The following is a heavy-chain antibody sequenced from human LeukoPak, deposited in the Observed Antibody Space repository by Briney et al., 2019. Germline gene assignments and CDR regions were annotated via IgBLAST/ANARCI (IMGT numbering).Heavy chain of an antibody. J-gene: IGHJ6*02. CDR2: VSDNGINT. CDR1: GFTFSSCA. CDR3: AKAPVRIAAAGTSVTANYYYYGMDV. V-gene: IGHV3-23*01. Sequence: GGSLRLSCAASGFTFSSCAMSWVRQAPGKGLEWASAVSDNGINTYYADSVKGRFTISRDNSKNTLYLQMNSLRAEDTAVYYCAKAPVRIAAAGTSVTANYYYYGMDVWGQGTTVTVSS. D-gene: IGHD6-13*01.